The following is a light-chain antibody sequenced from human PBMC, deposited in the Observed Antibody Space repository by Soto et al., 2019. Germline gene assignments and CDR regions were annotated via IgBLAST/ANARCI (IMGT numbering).Light chain of an antibody. CDR3: SSYTTSNTRQIV. CDR2: DVS. CDR1: SSDVGGYNY. V-gene: IGLV2-14*03. J-gene: IGLJ1*01. Sequence: QSVLTQPASVSGSPGHSINISCTGTSSDVGGYNYVSWYQHHPGKAPKLIIYDVSNRPSGVSNPFSGSKSGNTASLTISGLQPEDEADYYCSSYTTSNTRQIVFGTGTKVTVL.